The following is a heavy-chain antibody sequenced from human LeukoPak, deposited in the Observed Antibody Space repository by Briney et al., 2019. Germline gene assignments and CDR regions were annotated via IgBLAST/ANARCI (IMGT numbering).Heavy chain of an antibody. D-gene: IGHD6-25*01. J-gene: IGHJ4*02. V-gene: IGHV3-7*03. Sequence: GGSLRLSCAASGLTFSTSWMNWVRQAPGKGLEWVANIKQDGGEKYYVDSVKGRFTISRDNAKNSLYLQMNSLRADDTAVYYCARDLYNSASRWGQGTLVTVSS. CDR3: ARDLYNSASR. CDR2: IKQDGGEK. CDR1: GLTFSTSW.